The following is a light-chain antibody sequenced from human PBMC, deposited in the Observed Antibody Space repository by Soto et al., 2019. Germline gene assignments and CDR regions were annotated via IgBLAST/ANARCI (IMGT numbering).Light chain of an antibody. J-gene: IGLJ2*01. V-gene: IGLV2-23*01. CDR3: CSYAGSSTV. Sequence: QSALTQPASVSGSPGQSITISCTGTSSDVGSYNLVSWYQQHLGKAPKLMIYEGSKRPSGVSNRFSGSKSGNTASLTISGLQAEDEADYYCCSYAGSSTVFGGGTKVTVL. CDR1: SSDVGSYNL. CDR2: EGS.